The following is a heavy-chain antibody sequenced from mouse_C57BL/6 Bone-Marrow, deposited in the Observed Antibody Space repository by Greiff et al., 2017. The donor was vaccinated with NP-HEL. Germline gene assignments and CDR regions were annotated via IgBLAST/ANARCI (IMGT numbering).Heavy chain of an antibody. J-gene: IGHJ3*01. CDR2: IYPRSGNT. Sequence: VKLQESGAELARPGASVKLSCKASGYTFTSYGISWVKQRTGQGLEWIGEIYPRSGNTYYNEKFKGKATLTADKSSSTAYMELRSLTSEDSAVYFCARGGIYYDYDSAWFAYWGQGTLVTVSA. CDR3: ARGGIYYDYDSAWFAY. D-gene: IGHD2-4*01. V-gene: IGHV1-81*01. CDR1: GYTFTSYG.